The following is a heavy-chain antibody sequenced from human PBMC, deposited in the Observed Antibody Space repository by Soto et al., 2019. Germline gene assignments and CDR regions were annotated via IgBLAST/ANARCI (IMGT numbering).Heavy chain of an antibody. V-gene: IGHV1-18*01. J-gene: IGHJ4*02. CDR1: GYAFTTYG. CDR3: ARGRYGDY. D-gene: IGHD1-1*01. CDR2: ISAHNGNT. Sequence: QVHLVQSGAEVKKPGASVKVSYKGSGYAFTTYGITWVRQAPGQGLEWMGWISAHNGNTNYAQKLQGRVTVTRDTSTSTAYRDLRSLRSDDTAVYCCARGRYGDYWGQGALVTVSS.